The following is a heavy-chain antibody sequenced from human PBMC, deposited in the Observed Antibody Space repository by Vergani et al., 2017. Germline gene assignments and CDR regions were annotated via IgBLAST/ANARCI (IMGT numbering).Heavy chain of an antibody. CDR3: ARQKDYMDV. CDR2: IHASGTK. Sequence: QVHLNEAGPGLVKPSQTLSLTCTVSGASITSGSFYWSWIRQPAGKGLEWIGRIHASGTKNYNPSLRSRVTLSVDTSKNQLSLKMISMTAADTAVYYCARQKDYMDVWGKGTTVTVS. V-gene: IGHV4-61*02. CDR1: GASITSGSFY. J-gene: IGHJ6*03.